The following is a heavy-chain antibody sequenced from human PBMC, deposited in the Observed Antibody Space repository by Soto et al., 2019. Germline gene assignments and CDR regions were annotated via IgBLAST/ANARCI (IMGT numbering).Heavy chain of an antibody. Sequence: SQTLSLTCAISGDSVSSNSAAWNRIRQSPSRGLEWLGRTYYRSKWYNDYAVSVKSRITISLDTSKSQFSLNVTSVTAADTAVYFCARGRYCLTGRCFPNWFDSWGQGTLVNVS. CDR2: TYYRSKWYN. D-gene: IGHD2-15*01. V-gene: IGHV6-1*01. CDR3: ARGRYCLTGRCFPNWFDS. J-gene: IGHJ5*01. CDR1: GDSVSSNSAA.